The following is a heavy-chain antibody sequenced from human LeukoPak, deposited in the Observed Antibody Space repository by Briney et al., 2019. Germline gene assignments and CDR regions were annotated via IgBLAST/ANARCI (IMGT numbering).Heavy chain of an antibody. D-gene: IGHD5-18*01. Sequence: GGSLRLSCAASGFTFSTYTMNWVRQAPGRGLEWVSTVSDSSDVHYSDSVKGRFTISRDNARNSLYLQMNSLRDEDTAVYYCARDGLHTAHFDYWGQGTLVTVSS. CDR2: VSDSSDV. CDR3: ARDGLHTAHFDY. CDR1: GFTFSTYT. J-gene: IGHJ4*02. V-gene: IGHV3-48*02.